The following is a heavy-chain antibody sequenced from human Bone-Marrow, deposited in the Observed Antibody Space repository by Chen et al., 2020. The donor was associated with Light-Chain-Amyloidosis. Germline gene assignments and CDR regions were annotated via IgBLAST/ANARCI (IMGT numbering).Heavy chain of an antibody. D-gene: IGHD3-10*01. V-gene: IGHV3-33*01. CDR2: IWYDGSNK. Sequence: QVQLVESGGGVVQPGRALRRSCAASGFTFSSYGMHWVRQAPGKGLEWVAVIWYDGSNKYYADSVKGRFTISRDNSKNTLYLQMNSLRAEDTAVYYCAGSPAGHDAFDIWGQGTMVTVSS. CDR3: AGSPAGHDAFDI. CDR1: GFTFSSYG. J-gene: IGHJ3*02.